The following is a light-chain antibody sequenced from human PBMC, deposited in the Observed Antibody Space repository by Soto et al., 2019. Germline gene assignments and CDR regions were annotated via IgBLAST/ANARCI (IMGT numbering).Light chain of an antibody. V-gene: IGLV2-14*01. CDR3: SSYTASNTPSV. Sequence: QSALTQPASVSGSPGQSITISCTGTSSDVGGYNYVSWYQQYPGKAPKLMIYEVNNRPSGISNRFSGSKSGNTASLTISGLQAEDEADYYCSSYTASNTPSVFGTGTKVTVL. CDR2: EVN. J-gene: IGLJ1*01. CDR1: SSDVGGYNY.